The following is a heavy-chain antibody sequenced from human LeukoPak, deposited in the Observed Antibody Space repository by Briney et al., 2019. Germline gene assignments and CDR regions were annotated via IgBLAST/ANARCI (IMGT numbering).Heavy chain of an antibody. D-gene: IGHD3-9*01. Sequence: PGGSLRLSCAASGFTFSSYAIHWVRQAPGKGLEWVAIISYGGTNKYYADSVRGRFTISRDNSKNTLYLQMNSLRAEDTAVYYCARDFGWLSGFDNWGQGTLVTVSS. J-gene: IGHJ4*02. CDR3: ARDFGWLSGFDN. V-gene: IGHV3-30-3*01. CDR2: ISYGGTNK. CDR1: GFTFSSYA.